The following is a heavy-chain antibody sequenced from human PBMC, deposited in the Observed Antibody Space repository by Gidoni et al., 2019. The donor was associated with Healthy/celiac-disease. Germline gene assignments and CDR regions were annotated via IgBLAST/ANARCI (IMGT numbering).Heavy chain of an antibody. D-gene: IGHD3-3*01. CDR2: ISYDGSNK. CDR1: GFTFSSYA. Sequence: QVQLVESGGGVVQPGRSLRLSCAASGFTFSSYAMHWVRQAPGKGLGWVAVISYDGSNKYYADSVKGRFTISRDNSKNTLYLQMNSLRAEDTAVYYCARGGGRSGYWGWFDPWGQGTLVTVSS. V-gene: IGHV3-30-3*01. CDR3: ARGGGRSGYWGWFDP. J-gene: IGHJ5*02.